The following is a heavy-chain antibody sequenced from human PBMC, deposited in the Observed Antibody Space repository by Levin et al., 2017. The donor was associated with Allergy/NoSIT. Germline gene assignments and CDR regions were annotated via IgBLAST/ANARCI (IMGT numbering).Heavy chain of an antibody. CDR1: GFTFSSYA. V-gene: IGHV3-30*04. J-gene: IGHJ6*02. CDR2: ISYDGSNK. Sequence: GGSLRLSCAASGFTFSSYAMHWVRQAPGKGLEWVAVISYDGSNKYYADSVKGRFTISRDNSKNTLYLQMNSLRAEDTAVYYCARDRGSKQLVLYYYGMDVWGQGTTVTVSS. D-gene: IGHD6-13*01. CDR3: ARDRGSKQLVLYYYGMDV.